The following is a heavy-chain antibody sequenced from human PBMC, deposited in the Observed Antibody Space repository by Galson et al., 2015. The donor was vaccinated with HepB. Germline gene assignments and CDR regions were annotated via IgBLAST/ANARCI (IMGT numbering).Heavy chain of an antibody. J-gene: IGHJ6*02. V-gene: IGHV3-53*04. D-gene: IGHD3-22*01. Sequence: SLRLSCAASGFTVSSNYMSWVRQAPGKGLEWVSIIYSGTSTYYADSVRSRFTISRHNFKNTLYLQMNSLRSEDTAVYYCAREERDSSGYYSHYYYGMDVWGQGTTVTVSS. CDR1: GFTVSSNY. CDR2: IYSGTST. CDR3: AREERDSSGYYSHYYYGMDV.